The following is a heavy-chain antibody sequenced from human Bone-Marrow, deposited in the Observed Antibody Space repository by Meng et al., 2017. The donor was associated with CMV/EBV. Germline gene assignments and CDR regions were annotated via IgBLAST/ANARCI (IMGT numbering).Heavy chain of an antibody. CDR3: ARLRDY. V-gene: IGHV4-39*07. Sequence: QVQLQESGPGLVKPSETLSLTCTVSGGSSSSSSYYCGWIRQPPGKGLEWIGSIYYSGSTYYNSSLKSRVTISVDTSKNQFSLKLSSVTAGDTAVYYCARLRDYWGQGTLVTVSS. J-gene: IGHJ4*02. CDR1: GGSSSSSSYY. CDR2: IYYSGST.